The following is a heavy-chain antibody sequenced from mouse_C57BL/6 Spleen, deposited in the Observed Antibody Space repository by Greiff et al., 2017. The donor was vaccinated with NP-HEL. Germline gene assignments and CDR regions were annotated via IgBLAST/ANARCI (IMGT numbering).Heavy chain of an antibody. J-gene: IGHJ3*01. CDR1: GYSFTDYN. CDR3: ASVYYYGSSYEFAY. Sequence: VQLKQSGPELVKPGASVKISCKASGYSFTDYNMNWVKQSNGKSLEWIGVINPNYGTTSYNQKFKGKATLTVDQSSSTAYMQLNSLTSEDSAVYYCASVYYYGSSYEFAYWGQGTLVTVSA. V-gene: IGHV1-39*01. CDR2: INPNYGTT. D-gene: IGHD1-1*01.